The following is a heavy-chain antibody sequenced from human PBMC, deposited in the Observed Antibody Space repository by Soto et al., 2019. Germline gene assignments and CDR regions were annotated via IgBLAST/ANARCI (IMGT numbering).Heavy chain of an antibody. J-gene: IGHJ4*02. D-gene: IGHD5-12*01. CDR2: ISSDGGST. V-gene: IGHV3-64*01. CDR3: ARDGVATRAFDY. CDR1: GFTFRGYA. Sequence: VLLVESGGGLVQPGGSLRLSCAASGFTFRGYAMHWVRQAPGKGLEYVSRISSDGGSTYYVNSVKGRFAISRDHSKNTMYLQVGSLRTDDMAVYYCARDGVATRAFDYWGKGNLVTVSS.